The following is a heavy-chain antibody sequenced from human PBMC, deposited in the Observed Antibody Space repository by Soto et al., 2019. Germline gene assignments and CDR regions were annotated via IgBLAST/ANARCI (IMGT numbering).Heavy chain of an antibody. CDR2: IYNNGIT. V-gene: IGHV4-59*11. D-gene: IGHD3-3*01. CDR3: GRDPNAGVVGV. CDR1: DGSISNHY. J-gene: IGHJ3*01. Sequence: PSETLSLTCTVSDGSISNHYLNWIRQSPGRGLEWIAFIYNNGITNYNPSLKSRVTISVDTSKNQFSLKLTSVTAADTAVYFSGRDPNAGVVGVWGQGTLVTVSS.